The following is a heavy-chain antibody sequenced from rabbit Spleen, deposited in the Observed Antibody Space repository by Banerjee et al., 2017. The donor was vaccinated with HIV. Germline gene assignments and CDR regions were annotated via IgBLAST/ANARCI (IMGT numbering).Heavy chain of an antibody. CDR3: VRDQARMLDL. CDR1: GFTLSSYY. CDR2: IDPIFSTT. V-gene: IGHV1S7*01. D-gene: IGHD6-1*01. Sequence: HLEESAGGLVQPGGSLKLSCKASGFTLSSYYMNWVRQAPGKGLEWIGYIDPIFSTTHYASWVNGRFTISRDIDQNTLYLQLNSLTAADTATYFCVRDQARMLDLWGQGTLVTVS. J-gene: IGHJ4*01.